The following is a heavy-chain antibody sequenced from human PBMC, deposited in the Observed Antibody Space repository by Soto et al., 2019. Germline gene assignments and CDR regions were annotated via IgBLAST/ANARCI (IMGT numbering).Heavy chain of an antibody. Sequence: QVQLQESGPGLVKPSGTLSLTCAISGGSITSTDWWSWVRQSPGKGLEWIGEIRHTGSTHYNPSLPSPVTISMDRSQTQIYLNLNSVTAADTAVYSCRGSTSTSGVYWSFDLWGRGTLVSVSS. CDR1: GGSITSTDW. J-gene: IGHJ2*01. CDR3: RGSTSTSGVYWSFDL. V-gene: IGHV4-4*02. CDR2: IRHTGST. D-gene: IGHD6-13*01.